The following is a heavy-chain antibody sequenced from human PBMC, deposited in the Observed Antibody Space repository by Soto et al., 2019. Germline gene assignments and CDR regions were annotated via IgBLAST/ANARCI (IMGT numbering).Heavy chain of an antibody. V-gene: IGHV3-13*05. CDR1: GFTFRNYD. D-gene: IGHD4-4*01. CDR2: ISAAGDP. Sequence: EVQLVESGGGLVQPGGSLRLSCEASGFTFRNYDMHWVRQGTGKGLEWVSGISAAGDPDYADSVEGRFTISRENAQNSFFLQMNSLRVGDTAVYYCSRTYRDFDGLDGWGQGPTVIVSS. J-gene: IGHJ6*02. CDR3: SRTYRDFDGLDG.